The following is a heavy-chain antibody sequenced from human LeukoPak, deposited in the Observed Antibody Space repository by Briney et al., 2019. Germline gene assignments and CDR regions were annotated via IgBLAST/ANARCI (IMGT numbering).Heavy chain of an antibody. CDR3: ARGDMVRGVI. CDR2: IYYSGST. Sequence: PSETLSLTCTASGGSISSYYWSWIRQPPGKGLEWIGYIYYSGSTNYNPSLKSRVTISVDTSKNQFSLKLSSVTAADTAVYYCARGDMVRGVIWGQGTLVTVSS. CDR1: GGSISSYY. D-gene: IGHD3-10*01. V-gene: IGHV4-59*01. J-gene: IGHJ4*02.